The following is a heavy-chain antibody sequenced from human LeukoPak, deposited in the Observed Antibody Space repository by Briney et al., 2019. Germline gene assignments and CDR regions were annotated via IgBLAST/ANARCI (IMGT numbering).Heavy chain of an antibody. CDR1: GYSISSGYF. CDR3: ASLLLWFGELTSWDH. V-gene: IGHV4-38-2*01. J-gene: IGHJ4*02. CDR2: IYHSGTT. Sequence: SETLSLTCPVSGYSISSGYFWGWIRQPPGQGLEWIGSIYHSGTTYYNPSLKSRVTISVDTSKNQFSLKLTSVTAADTAVYYCASLLLWFGELTSWDHWGQGTLVTVSS. D-gene: IGHD3-10*01.